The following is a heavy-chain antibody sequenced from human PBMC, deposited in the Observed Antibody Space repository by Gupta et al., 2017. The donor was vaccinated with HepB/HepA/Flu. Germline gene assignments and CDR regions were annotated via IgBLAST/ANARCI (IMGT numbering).Heavy chain of an antibody. D-gene: IGHD2/OR15-2a*01. V-gene: IGHV3-7*01. Sequence: EVQLVESGGGLVQPGGSLRLSCAASGFTFSSHWMNWVRQAPGKGLEWVANIKQDGSEKKYVDSVKGRFTISRDNAKDSLYLQMDSLRAEDTAVYYCARGSGSTTRALDIWGQGTMATVSS. CDR1: GFTFSSHW. CDR2: IKQDGSEK. CDR3: ARGSGSTTRALDI. J-gene: IGHJ3*02.